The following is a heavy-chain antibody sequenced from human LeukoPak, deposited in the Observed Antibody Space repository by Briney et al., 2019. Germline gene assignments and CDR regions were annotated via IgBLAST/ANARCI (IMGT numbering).Heavy chain of an antibody. CDR2: ISYDGSNK. D-gene: IGHD6-13*01. CDR3: AKGGGIAAAGTGNWYFDL. CDR1: GFTFSSYA. V-gene: IGHV3-30-3*01. Sequence: PGGSLRLSCAASGFTFSSYAMHWVRQAPGKGLEWVAVISYDGSNKYYADSVKGRFTISRDNSKNTLYLQMNSLRAEDTAVYYCAKGGGIAAAGTGNWYFDLWGRGTLVTVSS. J-gene: IGHJ2*01.